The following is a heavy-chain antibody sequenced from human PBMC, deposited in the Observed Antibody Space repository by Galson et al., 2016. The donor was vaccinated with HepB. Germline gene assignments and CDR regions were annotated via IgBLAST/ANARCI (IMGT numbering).Heavy chain of an antibody. CDR1: GGSVSSDSHY. D-gene: IGHD4-17*01. Sequence: ETLSLTCSVSGGSVSSDSHYWSWIRQPPGKGLEWIGYIYYSGSTNYKPSLKSRVTISVDTSKNQFSLKPSSVTAADTAVYYCARDQATVTTNRWFDPWGQGTLVTVSS. CDR3: ARDQATVTTNRWFDP. J-gene: IGHJ5*02. V-gene: IGHV4-61*01. CDR2: IYYSGST.